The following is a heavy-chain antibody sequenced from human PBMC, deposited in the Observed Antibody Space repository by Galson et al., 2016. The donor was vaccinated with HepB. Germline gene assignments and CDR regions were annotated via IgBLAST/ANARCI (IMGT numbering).Heavy chain of an antibody. CDR2: ISYDGSNK. J-gene: IGHJ5*02. CDR1: GFTFSNYA. D-gene: IGHD3-10*01. V-gene: IGHV3-30-3*01. CDR3: AREADYYYGSGSRANVGFLHKWFDP. Sequence: SLRLSCAASGFTFSNYAMHWVRQAPGKGLEWVAVISYDGSNKYYADSVKGRFTISRDNSKNTLYLQMNSLRAEDTAVYYCAREADYYYGSGSRANVGFLHKWFDPWGQGTL.